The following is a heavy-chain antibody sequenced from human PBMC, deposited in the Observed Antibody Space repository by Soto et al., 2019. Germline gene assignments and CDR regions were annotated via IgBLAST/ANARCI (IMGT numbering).Heavy chain of an antibody. J-gene: IGHJ4*02. D-gene: IGHD4-17*01. V-gene: IGHV3-48*01. CDR3: ASHRRGDYGVTGY. Sequence: TGGSLRLSCAASGFTFSSYSMNWVRQAPGKGLEWVSYISSSSTIYYADSVKGRFTISRDNAKNSLYLQMNSLRAEDTAVYYCASHRRGDYGVTGYWGQGTLVTVSS. CDR1: GFTFSSYS. CDR2: ISSSSTI.